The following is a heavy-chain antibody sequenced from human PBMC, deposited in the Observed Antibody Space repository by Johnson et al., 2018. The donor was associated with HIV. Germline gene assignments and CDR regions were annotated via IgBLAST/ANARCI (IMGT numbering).Heavy chain of an antibody. D-gene: IGHD3-16*01. CDR3: ARGRGALDI. CDR2: INWNGGST. CDR1: GFTVSSNY. Sequence: VQLVESGGGLIQPGGSLRLSCAASGFTVSSNYMSWVRQAPGKGLEWVSGINWNGGSTGYADSVKGRFTISRDNAKNSLYLQMNSLRAEDTAVYYCARGRGALDIWGQGTMVTVSS. V-gene: IGHV3-20*04. J-gene: IGHJ3*02.